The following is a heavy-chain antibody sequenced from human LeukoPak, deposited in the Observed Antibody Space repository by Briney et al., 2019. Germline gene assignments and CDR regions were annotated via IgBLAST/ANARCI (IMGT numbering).Heavy chain of an antibody. J-gene: IGHJ4*02. CDR2: IKQDGSEK. CDR1: GFTFSSYW. D-gene: IGHD6-13*01. Sequence: GGSLRLSCAASGFTFSSYWMSWVRQAPGKGLEWVANIKQDGSEKCYVDSVKGRFTISRDNAKNSLYLQMNSLRAEDTAVYYCVKLPRSRIAAATIRLERYFDYWGQGTLVTVSS. CDR3: VKLPRSRIAAATIRLERYFDY. V-gene: IGHV3-7*03.